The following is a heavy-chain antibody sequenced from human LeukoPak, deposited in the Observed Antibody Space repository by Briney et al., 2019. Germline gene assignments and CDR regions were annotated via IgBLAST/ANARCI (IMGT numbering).Heavy chain of an antibody. D-gene: IGHD6-19*01. CDR3: ARDPGRAVAGSYYYYGMDV. V-gene: IGHV1-18*01. CDR1: GYTFTSYG. CDR2: ISAYNGNT. J-gene: IGHJ6*02. Sequence: ASVKVSCKASGYTFTSYGISWARQAPGQGLEWMGWISAYNGNTNYAQKLQGRVTMTTDTSTSTAYMELRSLRSDDTAVYYCARDPGRAVAGSYYYYGMDVWGQGTTVTVSS.